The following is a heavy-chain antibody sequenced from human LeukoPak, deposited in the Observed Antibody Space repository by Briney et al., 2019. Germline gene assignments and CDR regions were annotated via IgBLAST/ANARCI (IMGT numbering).Heavy chain of an antibody. J-gene: IGHJ4*02. CDR3: ARWYNEYYDSSGLDY. V-gene: IGHV3-33*01. Sequence: GGSLGLSCAASGFTSSSYGMHWVRQAPGKGLEWVAVIWYDGSNKYYADSVKGRFPISRDNSKNTLYLQMNSLRAEDTAVYYCARWYNEYYDSSGLDYWGQGPLVTVSS. D-gene: IGHD3-22*01. CDR1: GFTSSSYG. CDR2: IWYDGSNK.